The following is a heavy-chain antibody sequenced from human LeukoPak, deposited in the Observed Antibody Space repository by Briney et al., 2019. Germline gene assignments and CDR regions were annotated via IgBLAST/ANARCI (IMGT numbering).Heavy chain of an antibody. CDR3: ATYYYDSLY. J-gene: IGHJ4*02. CDR2: ISSSGGAI. D-gene: IGHD3-22*01. Sequence: GGSLRLSCAASGFTFGDYSMNWVRQAPGKGLERVSYISSSGGAIDNADSVKGRFTISRDNAKNSLYLQMNSLRAEDTAVYYCATYYYDSLYWGQGTLVTVSS. V-gene: IGHV3-48*01. CDR1: GFTFGDYS.